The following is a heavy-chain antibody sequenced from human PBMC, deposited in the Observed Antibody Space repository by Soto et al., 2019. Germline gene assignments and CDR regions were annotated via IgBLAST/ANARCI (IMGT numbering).Heavy chain of an antibody. J-gene: IGHJ4*02. CDR2: IYYSGST. Sequence: QVQLQESGPGLVKPSETLSLTCTVSGGSMSTYYWTWIRQPPGKGLEWIGYIYYSGSTNYNPSLKSRVTISVDTSKNQFSLKLTSVTAADTAVYYYARGPPDYYASGSYYNVYSFDYWGQGTLVTVSS. D-gene: IGHD3-10*01. V-gene: IGHV4-59*01. CDR3: ARGPPDYYASGSYYNVYSFDY. CDR1: GGSMSTYY.